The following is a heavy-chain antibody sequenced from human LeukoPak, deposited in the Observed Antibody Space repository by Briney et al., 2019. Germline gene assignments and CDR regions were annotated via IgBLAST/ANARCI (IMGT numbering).Heavy chain of an antibody. J-gene: IGHJ4*02. V-gene: IGHV3-21*01. CDR1: GFTFNKYA. CDR2: ISSSSSYI. CDR3: ARAPHPYCSGGNCIYFDY. Sequence: GGPLRLSCAGSGFTFNKYAMNWVRQAPGKGLEWVSSISSSSSYIYYTDSVKGRFTLSRDNAKKSLYLQMNSLRAEDTAVYYCARAPHPYCSGGNCIYFDYWGQGTLVTVSS. D-gene: IGHD2-15*01.